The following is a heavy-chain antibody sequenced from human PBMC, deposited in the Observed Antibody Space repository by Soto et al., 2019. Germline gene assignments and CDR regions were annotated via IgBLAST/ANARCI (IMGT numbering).Heavy chain of an antibody. CDR1: GDSVTSGSIY. Sequence: QVQLQESGPGLVKPSETLSLTCTVSGDSVTSGSIYWSWIRQPPGKGLEWIGYVHYTGSTNYNPSLKSRVAISVDTSNNHCSLTLSSVTAADTAVYYCARDRGNFGVVLANFYQYGMDVWGQGTTVTVSS. CDR3: ARDRGNFGVVLANFYQYGMDV. CDR2: VHYTGST. J-gene: IGHJ6*02. D-gene: IGHD3-3*01. V-gene: IGHV4-61*03.